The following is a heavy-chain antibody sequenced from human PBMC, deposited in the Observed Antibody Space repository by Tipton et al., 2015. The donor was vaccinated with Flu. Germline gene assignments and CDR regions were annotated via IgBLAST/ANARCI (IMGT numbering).Heavy chain of an antibody. D-gene: IGHD5-24*01. J-gene: IGHJ4*02. CDR3: ARQSPKGWLHHEYYFDY. CDR1: GYSISSGYY. V-gene: IGHV4-38-2*01. CDR2: IYHSGST. Sequence: TLSLTCAVSGYSISSGYYWGWIRQPPGKGLEWIGSIYHSGSTYYNPSIKSRVTISVDTSKNQFSLKLSSVTASDTAVYYCARQSPKGWLHHEYYFDYWGQGTLVTVSS.